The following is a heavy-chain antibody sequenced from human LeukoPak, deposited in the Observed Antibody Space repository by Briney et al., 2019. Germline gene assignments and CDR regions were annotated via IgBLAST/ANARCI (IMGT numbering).Heavy chain of an antibody. J-gene: IGHJ6*03. V-gene: IGHV4-61*03. Sequence: SETLSLTCTVSGGSLSSGSYYWRWLRQPPGKGLEGLGYIHYSGSTNYNPSLKSRVTISVDTSKNHLSLKLSSVTAADTAVYYCARTTEGGYTYGYFYYYYMDVWGKGTTVTISS. D-gene: IGHD5-18*01. CDR3: ARTTEGGYTYGYFYYYYMDV. CDR2: IHYSGST. CDR1: GGSLSSGSYY.